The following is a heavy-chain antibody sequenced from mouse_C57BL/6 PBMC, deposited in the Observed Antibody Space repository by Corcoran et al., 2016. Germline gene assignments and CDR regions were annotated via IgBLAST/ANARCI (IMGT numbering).Heavy chain of an antibody. D-gene: IGHD2-3*01. Sequence: EVQLQQSGPELVKPGASVKISCKASGYTFTDYYMNWVKQSHGKSLEWIGDINPNNGGTSYNQKFKGKATLTVDKSSSTAYMELHSLTSEDSAVYYCARSGWLPLDYWGQGTTLTVSS. V-gene: IGHV1-26*01. CDR3: ARSGWLPLDY. CDR2: INPNNGGT. J-gene: IGHJ2*01. CDR1: GYTFTDYY.